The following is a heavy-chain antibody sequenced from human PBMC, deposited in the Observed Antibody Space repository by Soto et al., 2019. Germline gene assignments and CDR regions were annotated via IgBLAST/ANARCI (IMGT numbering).Heavy chain of an antibody. CDR2: FDPEDGET. CDR3: ARDLGYGDYGGDYYFDY. Sequence: ASVKVSCKVSGYTLTELSMHWVRQAPGKGLEWMGGFDPEDGETIYAQKFQGRVTMTEDTSTDTAYMELSRLRSDDTAVYYCARDLGYGDYGGDYYFDYWGQGTLVTVSS. D-gene: IGHD4-17*01. J-gene: IGHJ4*02. CDR1: GYTLTELS. V-gene: IGHV1-24*01.